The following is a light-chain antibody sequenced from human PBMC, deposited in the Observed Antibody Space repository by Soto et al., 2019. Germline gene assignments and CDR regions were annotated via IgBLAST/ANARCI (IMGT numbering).Light chain of an antibody. CDR2: DVS. CDR3: SSYTSSSTLRGV. J-gene: IGLJ1*01. CDR1: SSDVGGSNY. V-gene: IGLV2-14*01. Sequence: QSALTQPASVSGSPGQSITISCTGTSSDVGGSNYVSWYRQHPGKAPKLMIYDVSNRPSGVSNRFSGSKSGNTASLTISGLQAEDEADYYCSSYTSSSTLRGVFGTGTKLTVL.